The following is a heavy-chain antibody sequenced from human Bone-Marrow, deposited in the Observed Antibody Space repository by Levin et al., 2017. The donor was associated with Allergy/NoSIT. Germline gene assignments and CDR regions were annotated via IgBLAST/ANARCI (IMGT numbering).Heavy chain of an antibody. J-gene: IGHJ4*02. V-gene: IGHV3-30-3*01. Sequence: GESLKISCAASGFNLDSYALHWVRQAPGKGLEWVAVISYDGSDKYYTDSVKGRFTISRDNSKNTLYLQMNNLRPEDTAMYYFARDASIFLPSGDYWGQGTLVNVSS. CDR2: ISYDGSDK. CDR1: GFNLDSYA. CDR3: ARDASIFLPSGDY. D-gene: IGHD3-3*02.